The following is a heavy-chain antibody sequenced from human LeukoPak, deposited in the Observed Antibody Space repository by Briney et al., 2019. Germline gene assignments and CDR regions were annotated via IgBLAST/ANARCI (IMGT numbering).Heavy chain of an antibody. CDR1: GXSVINTNG. CDR2: VHLDGRI. Sequence: SETLSLTCGVSGXSVINTNGWTWVRQPPGKGLEWIGEVHLDGRINYNPSLESRLTMSVDVSENQVSLKLTSVTAADTAVYYCAREGGFYRPLDYSGQGTLVTVSS. J-gene: IGHJ4*02. CDR3: AREGGFYRPLDY. D-gene: IGHD3-3*01. V-gene: IGHV4-4*02.